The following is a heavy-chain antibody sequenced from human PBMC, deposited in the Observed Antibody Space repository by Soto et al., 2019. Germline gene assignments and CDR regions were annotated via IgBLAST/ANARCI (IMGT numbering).Heavy chain of an antibody. CDR2: IYNIGST. V-gene: IGHV4-59*12. CDR1: GGSISGYY. CDR3: ARLTAYYYDSSGYHSAFDI. D-gene: IGHD3-22*01. J-gene: IGHJ3*02. Sequence: QVQLQESGPGLVKPSETLSLTCTVSGGSISGYYWSWLRQPPGKGLEWIGYIYNIGSTYYNPSLKSRVTISVDRSKNQFSLKLSSVTAADTAVYYCARLTAYYYDSSGYHSAFDIWGQGTMVTVSS.